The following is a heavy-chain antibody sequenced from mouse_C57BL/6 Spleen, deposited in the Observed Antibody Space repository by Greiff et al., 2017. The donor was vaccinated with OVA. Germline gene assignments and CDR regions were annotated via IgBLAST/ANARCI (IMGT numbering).Heavy chain of an antibody. CDR2: IDPSDSYT. V-gene: IGHV1-69*01. Sequence: QVQLQQPGAELVMPGASVKLSCKASGYTFTSYWMHWVKRRPGQGLEWIGEIDPSDSYTNYNQKFKGKSTLTVDKSSSTAYMQLSSLTSEDSAVYYCASLDSSGYGFDYWGQGTTLTVSS. CDR1: GYTFTSYW. D-gene: IGHD3-2*02. J-gene: IGHJ2*01. CDR3: ASLDSSGYGFDY.